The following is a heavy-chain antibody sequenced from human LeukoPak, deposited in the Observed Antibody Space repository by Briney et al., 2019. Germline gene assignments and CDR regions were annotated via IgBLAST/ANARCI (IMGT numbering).Heavy chain of an antibody. Sequence: KPSETLSLTCAVYGGSFSGYYWTWFRQSPGKGLEWIGEINHGGSTKYHPSLKSRVATSVDTSKKQFYLKLSSVTAADTAVYYCARGGLSSNYFEYWGQGTLVTVSS. CDR1: GGSFSGYY. CDR3: ARGGLSSNYFEY. D-gene: IGHD4-11*01. J-gene: IGHJ4*02. V-gene: IGHV4-34*01. CDR2: INHGGST.